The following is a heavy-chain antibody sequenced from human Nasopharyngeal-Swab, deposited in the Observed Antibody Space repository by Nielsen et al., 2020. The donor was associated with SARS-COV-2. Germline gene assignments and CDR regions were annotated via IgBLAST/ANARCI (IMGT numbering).Heavy chain of an antibody. V-gene: IGHV3-21*01. CDR3: ARPFRKGAFDI. CDR2: ISSSSSYI. J-gene: IGHJ3*02. Sequence: WIRQPPGKGLEWVSSISSSSSYIYYADSVKGRFTISRDNAKSSLYLQMNSLRAEDTAVYYCARPFRKGAFDIWGQGTMVTVSS.